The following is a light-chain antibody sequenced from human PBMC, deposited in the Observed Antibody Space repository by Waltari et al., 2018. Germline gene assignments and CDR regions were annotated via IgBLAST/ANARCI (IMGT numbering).Light chain of an antibody. CDR3: STWDDRLTGVV. CDR1: NSNTGSNT. CDR2: SNN. Sequence: QSVLAQPPSSSATPSPRITISCPGTNSNTGSNTVNWYQQFPGTAPRLLIYSNNQRPSGVPDRFTASKSGSSAALAIYGLHSEDEADYYCSTWDDRLTGVVFGGGTKVTVL. J-gene: IGLJ2*01. V-gene: IGLV1-44*01.